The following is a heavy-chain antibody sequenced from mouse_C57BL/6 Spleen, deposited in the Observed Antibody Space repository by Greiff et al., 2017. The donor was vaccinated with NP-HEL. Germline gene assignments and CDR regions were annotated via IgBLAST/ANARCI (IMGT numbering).Heavy chain of an antibody. Sequence: QVQLQQPGAELVKPGASVKLSCKASGYTFTSYWMHWVKQRPGQGLEWIGMIHPNSGSTNYNEKFKSKATLTVDKSSSTAYMQLSSLTSEDSAVYYCGVYYDYDGGFAYWGQGTTLTVSS. D-gene: IGHD2-4*01. CDR3: GVYYDYDGGFAY. J-gene: IGHJ2*01. CDR1: GYTFTSYW. CDR2: IHPNSGST. V-gene: IGHV1-64*01.